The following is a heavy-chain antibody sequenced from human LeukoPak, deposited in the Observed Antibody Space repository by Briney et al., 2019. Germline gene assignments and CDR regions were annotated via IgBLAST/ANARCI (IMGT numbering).Heavy chain of an antibody. J-gene: IGHJ6*02. V-gene: IGHV3-7*01. D-gene: IGHD6-13*01. CDR3: ASSSSWYIDYYYAMDV. CDR1: GFSVSGNY. Sequence: GGSLRLSCAVSGFSVSGNYMTWVRQAPGKGLEWVANIKQDGSEKYYVDSVRGRFTISRDNAKNSLYLQMNSLRAEDTAVYYCASSSSWYIDYYYAMDVWGQGTTVTVSS. CDR2: IKQDGSEK.